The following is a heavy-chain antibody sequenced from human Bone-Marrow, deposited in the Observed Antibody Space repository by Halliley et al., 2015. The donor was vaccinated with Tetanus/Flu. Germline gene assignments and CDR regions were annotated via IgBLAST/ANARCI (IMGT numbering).Heavy chain of an antibody. CDR2: IYQEGGT. CDR3: VLNGYYSLDY. Sequence: RGPGGVGEIYQEGGTNYNPPLRSRVPISVDKSKNQFSLKLESVTAADTAVYYCVLNGYYSLDYWGPGTLVTVSS. V-gene: IGHV4-4*02. D-gene: IGHD3-3*01. J-gene: IGHJ4*02.